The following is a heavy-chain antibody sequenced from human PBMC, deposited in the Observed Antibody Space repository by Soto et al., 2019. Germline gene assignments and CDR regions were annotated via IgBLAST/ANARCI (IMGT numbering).Heavy chain of an antibody. Sequence: ASVKVSCKASGYTFTSYAMHWVRQAPGQRLERMGWINAGNGNTKYSQKFQGRVTITRDTSVSTAYMELSSLRSEDTAVYYCARERWDIVVVPAATLYYYYGMDVWGQGTTVTVSS. J-gene: IGHJ6*02. CDR1: GYTFTSYA. V-gene: IGHV1-3*01. D-gene: IGHD2-2*01. CDR2: INAGNGNT. CDR3: ARERWDIVVVPAATLYYYYGMDV.